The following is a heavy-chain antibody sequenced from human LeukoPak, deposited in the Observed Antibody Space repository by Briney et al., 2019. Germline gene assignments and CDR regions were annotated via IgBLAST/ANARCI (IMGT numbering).Heavy chain of an antibody. CDR1: GFTFSSYE. CDR2: ISSSGSTI. D-gene: IGHD4-17*01. CDR3: ARDPTVTANYYYYGMDV. J-gene: IGHJ6*02. V-gene: IGHV3-48*03. Sequence: GGSLRLSCAASGFTFSSYEMNWVRQAPGKGLEWVSYISSSGSTIYYAGSVKGRFTISRDNAKNSLYLQMNSLRAEDTAVYYCARDPTVTANYYYYGMDVWGQGTTVTVSS.